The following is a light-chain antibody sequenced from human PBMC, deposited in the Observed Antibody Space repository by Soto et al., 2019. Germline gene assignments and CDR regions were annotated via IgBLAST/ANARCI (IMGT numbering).Light chain of an antibody. J-gene: IGLJ3*02. CDR3: QTWSSDIRV. CDR1: SGHNSYA. V-gene: IGLV4-69*01. Sequence: QPVLTQPPSASASLGASVKLTCTLSSGHNSYAIAWHQQQPEKGPRYLMKLNSDGSHSKGDGIPDRFSGSSSGAERYLTISRLQSEDEDVYYGQTWSSDIRVFGGGTKLTVL. CDR2: LNSDGSH.